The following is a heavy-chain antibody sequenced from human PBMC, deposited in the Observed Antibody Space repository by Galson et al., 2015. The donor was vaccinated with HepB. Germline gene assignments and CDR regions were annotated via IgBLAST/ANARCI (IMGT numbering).Heavy chain of an antibody. CDR1: GDSVSSNSAA. J-gene: IGHJ4*02. V-gene: IGHV6-1*01. CDR2: TYYRSKWYN. D-gene: IGHD1-26*01. CDR3: ARSLRSGSYYRVPGFDY. Sequence: CAISGDSVSSNSAAWNWIRQSPSRGLEWLGRTYYRSKWYNDYAVSVKSRITINPDTSKNQFSLQLNSVTPEDTAVYYCARSLRSGSYYRVPGFDYWGQGTLVTVSS.